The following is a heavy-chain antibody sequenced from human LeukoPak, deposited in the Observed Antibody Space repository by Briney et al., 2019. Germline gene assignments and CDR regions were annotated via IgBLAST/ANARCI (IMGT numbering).Heavy chain of an antibody. Sequence: GGSLRLSCAASGFTFSSYGMHWVRQAPGKGLEWVAAISYDGRNEYYADSVKGRFTISRDNSKNTLYLQMNSLTVEDTAVYYCARSQSSSLIDYWGQGTLVTVSS. D-gene: IGHD6-13*01. V-gene: IGHV3-30*03. CDR1: GFTFSSYG. CDR2: ISYDGRNE. CDR3: ARSQSSSLIDY. J-gene: IGHJ4*02.